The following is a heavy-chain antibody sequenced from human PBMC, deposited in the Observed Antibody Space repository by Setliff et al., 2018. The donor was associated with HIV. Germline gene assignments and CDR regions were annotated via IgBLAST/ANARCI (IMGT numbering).Heavy chain of an antibody. J-gene: IGHJ1*01. CDR3: ASRGIVVVTMSMPDEFFVH. Sequence: SETLSLTCSASGGSINSDNYYWGWLRQAPGKGLDWIGGIDYSGTTYYNPSLRGRVNISVDRSRNQFSLTLNSVTAADTATYYCASRGIVVVTMSMPDEFFVHWGHGTLVTVSS. CDR2: IDYSGTT. CDR1: GGSINSDNYY. V-gene: IGHV4-39*01. D-gene: IGHD2-21*02.